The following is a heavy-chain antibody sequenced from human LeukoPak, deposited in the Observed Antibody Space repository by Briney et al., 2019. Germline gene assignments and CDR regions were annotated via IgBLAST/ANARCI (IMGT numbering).Heavy chain of an antibody. V-gene: IGHV3-72*01. D-gene: IGHD1-26*01. CDR2: IKNKAKSYTT. CDR3: ARSRLGALDY. CDR1: EFFFSDPY. Sequence: PGGSLRLSCAASEFFFSDPYMEWVRQAPGKGLEWVGRIKNKAKSYTTEYAASVKGRFTISRDDSKNSLYLQMDSLKTEDTAVYFCARSRLGALDYWGQGTLVTVSS. J-gene: IGHJ4*02.